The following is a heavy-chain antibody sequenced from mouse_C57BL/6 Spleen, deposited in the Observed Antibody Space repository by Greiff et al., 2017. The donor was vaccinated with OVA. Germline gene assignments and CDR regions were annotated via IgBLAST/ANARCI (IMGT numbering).Heavy chain of an antibody. Sequence: EVKLVESGEGLVKPGGSLKLSCAASGFTFSSYAMSWVRQTPEKRLEWVAYISSGGDYIYYADTVKGRFTISRDNARNTLYLQMSSLKSEDTAMYYCTREGYVYYFDYWGQGTTLTVSS. V-gene: IGHV5-9-1*02. J-gene: IGHJ2*01. CDR1: GFTFSSYA. CDR3: TREGYVYYFDY. D-gene: IGHD2-10*02. CDR2: ISSGGDYI.